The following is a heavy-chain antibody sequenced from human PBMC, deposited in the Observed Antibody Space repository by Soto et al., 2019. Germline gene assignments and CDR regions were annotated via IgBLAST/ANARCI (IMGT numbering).Heavy chain of an antibody. CDR3: AREDESSGHAGTFQN. Sequence: QVQLVESGGGVVQPGRSLRLSCTASGFTFSSYVMHWVRQAPGEGLEWVAGISVDGSSTHYTDSVKGRFTISRDNSKNTVYLQMDSLTSEDTTVYYCAREDESSGHAGTFQNWGQGTLVTVSS. D-gene: IGHD3-22*01. V-gene: IGHV3-30*04. J-gene: IGHJ1*01. CDR2: ISVDGSST. CDR1: GFTFSSYV.